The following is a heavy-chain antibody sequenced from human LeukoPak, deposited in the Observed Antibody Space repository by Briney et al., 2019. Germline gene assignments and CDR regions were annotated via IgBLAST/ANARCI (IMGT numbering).Heavy chain of an antibody. Sequence: SVKVSCKASGGTFSSYAISWVRQPPGQGLEWMGGIIPIFGTANYAQKFQGRVTITADESTSTAYMELSSLRSEDTAVYYCAAGIYGSGSPDAFDIWGQGTMVTVSS. V-gene: IGHV1-69*13. CDR1: GGTFSSYA. CDR3: AAGIYGSGSPDAFDI. CDR2: IIPIFGTA. D-gene: IGHD3-10*01. J-gene: IGHJ3*02.